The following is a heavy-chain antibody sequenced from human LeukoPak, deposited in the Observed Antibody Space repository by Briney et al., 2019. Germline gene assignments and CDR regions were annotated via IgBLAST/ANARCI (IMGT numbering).Heavy chain of an antibody. CDR1: GVTFSSHG. CDR2: ISGSGYNT. J-gene: IGHJ6*03. V-gene: IGHV3-23*01. D-gene: IGHD3-22*01. Sequence: GGSLRLSCAASGVTFSSHGMSWVGQAPGKGLEWVSTISGSGYNTYYADSVMGRFTISRDNSKNTMYLQMNSLRAEDTAVYYCAKGAEEGVVITSVYYYYMDVWGKGTTVTISS. CDR3: AKGAEEGVVITSVYYYYMDV.